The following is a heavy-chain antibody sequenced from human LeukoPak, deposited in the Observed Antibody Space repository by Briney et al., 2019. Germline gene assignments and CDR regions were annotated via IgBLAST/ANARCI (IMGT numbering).Heavy chain of an antibody. J-gene: IGHJ4*02. V-gene: IGHV4-34*01. CDR2: INHSGST. D-gene: IGHD6-13*01. Sequence: PSETLSLTCAVYGGSFSGYYWGWIRQPPGKGLEWIGQINHSGSTNYNPSLKSRVTISVDTSKDQFSLKLSSVTAADTAVYYCGRRLPYSSSWYGAFDYWGQGTLVTVSS. CDR1: GGSFSGYY. CDR3: GRRLPYSSSWYGAFDY.